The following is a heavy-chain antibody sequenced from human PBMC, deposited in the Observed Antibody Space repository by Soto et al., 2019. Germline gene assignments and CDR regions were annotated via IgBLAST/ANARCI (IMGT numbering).Heavy chain of an antibody. CDR3: ARDVILVPAASTDDNDHMDD. D-gene: IGHD2-2*01. Sequence: QVQLVQSGAEVRKPGSSVTVSCKASGGTFSNYAISWVRQAPGQGLEWMGGIIPIVGTGSYAQKFQGRVTITADEHTTTAYTELSSLTFEDAAVYYCARDVILVPAASTDDNDHMDDWGPGTTVTVSS. CDR2: IIPIVGTG. J-gene: IGHJ6*02. V-gene: IGHV1-69*01. CDR1: GGTFSNYA.